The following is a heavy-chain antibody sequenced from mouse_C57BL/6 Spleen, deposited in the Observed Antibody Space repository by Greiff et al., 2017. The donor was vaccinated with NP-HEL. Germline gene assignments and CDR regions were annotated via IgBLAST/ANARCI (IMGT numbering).Heavy chain of an antibody. J-gene: IGHJ4*01. CDR2: IWSGGST. CDR3: ARPGGTGAMDY. CDR1: GFSLTSYG. Sequence: QVQLKESGPGLVQPSQSLSITCTVSGFSLTSYGVHWVRQSPGKGLEWLGVIWSGGSTDYNAAFISRLSISKDNSKSQVFFKMNRLQADDTAIYYCARPGGTGAMDYWGQGTSVTVSS. D-gene: IGHD4-1*01. V-gene: IGHV2-2*01.